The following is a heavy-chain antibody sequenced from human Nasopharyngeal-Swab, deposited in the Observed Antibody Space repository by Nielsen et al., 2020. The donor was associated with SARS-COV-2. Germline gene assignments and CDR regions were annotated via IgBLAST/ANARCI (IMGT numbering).Heavy chain of an antibody. Sequence: SETLSLTCAVYGGSFSGYYWSWIRQPPGKGLEWIGEINHSGSTNYNPSLKSRVTISVDTSKNQFSLNVRSVTAADTAVYYCARHGSGWYDVGWFDPWGQGTLVTVSS. V-gene: IGHV4-34*01. CDR1: GGSFSGYY. J-gene: IGHJ5*02. CDR2: INHSGST. CDR3: ARHGSGWYDVGWFDP. D-gene: IGHD6-19*01.